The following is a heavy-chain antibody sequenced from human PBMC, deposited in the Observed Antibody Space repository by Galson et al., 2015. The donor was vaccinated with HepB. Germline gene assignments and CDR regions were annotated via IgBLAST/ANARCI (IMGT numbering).Heavy chain of an antibody. CDR3: ATNLRLRWDYFDY. CDR2: IIPIFGTA. CDR1: GGTFNNYV. J-gene: IGHJ4*02. D-gene: IGHD1-14*01. V-gene: IGHV1-69*13. Sequence: SVKVSCKVSGGTFNNYVLNWVRQAPGQGIEWMGGIIPIFGTANYAQKFQGRLTITADESTYTVYTELSSLRSEDTAVYYCATNLRLRWDYFDYWGQGTLVTVSS.